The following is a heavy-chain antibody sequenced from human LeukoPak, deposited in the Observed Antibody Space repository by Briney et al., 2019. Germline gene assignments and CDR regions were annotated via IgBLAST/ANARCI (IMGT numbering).Heavy chain of an antibody. V-gene: IGHV1-18*01. CDR1: GYTFTSYG. D-gene: IGHD6-19*01. J-gene: IGHJ4*02. Sequence: ASVKVSCKASGYTFTSYGISWVRQAPGQGLEWMGWISAYNGNTNYAQKLQGRVIMTTDTSTSTAYMELRSLRSDDTAVYYCARDWSRGAGLVSGWYPRLSRWGQGTLVTVSS. CDR3: ARDWSRGAGLVSGWYPRLSR. CDR2: ISAYNGNT.